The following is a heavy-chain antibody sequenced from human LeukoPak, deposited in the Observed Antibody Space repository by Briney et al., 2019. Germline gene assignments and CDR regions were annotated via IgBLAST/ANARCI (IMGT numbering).Heavy chain of an antibody. CDR1: GGSISSYY. Sequence: SETLSLTCTISGGSISSYYWSWIRQPPGKGLEWIGYIYYSGNTNHNPSLKSRVTISVDTSKIQFSLKLSSVTAADTAVYYCARDEGWGSSGYYFGYWGQGTLVTVSS. CDR3: ARDEGWGSSGYYFGY. J-gene: IGHJ4*02. CDR2: IYYSGNT. V-gene: IGHV4-59*01. D-gene: IGHD3-22*01.